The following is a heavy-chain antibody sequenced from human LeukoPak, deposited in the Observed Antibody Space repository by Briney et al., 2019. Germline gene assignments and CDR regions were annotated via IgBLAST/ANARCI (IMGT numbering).Heavy chain of an antibody. J-gene: IGHJ4*02. Sequence: PSETLSLTCTVSGGSISSSSYYWGWIRQPPGKGLEWIGSIYYSGSTYYNPSLKSRVTISVDTSKNQFSLKLSSVTAADTAVYYCARHRRVEQQLGPPDHDYWGQGTLVTVSS. D-gene: IGHD6-13*01. CDR3: ARHRRVEQQLGPPDHDY. CDR1: GGSISSSSYY. V-gene: IGHV4-39*07. CDR2: IYYSGST.